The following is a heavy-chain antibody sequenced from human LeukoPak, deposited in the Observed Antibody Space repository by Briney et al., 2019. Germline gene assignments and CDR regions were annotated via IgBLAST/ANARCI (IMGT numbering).Heavy chain of an antibody. V-gene: IGHV3-30*02. CDR1: GFTFSSYG. CDR2: IRFDGSYN. Sequence: PGGSLRLSCAASGFTFSSYGVHWVRQAPGKGLEWVAFIRFDGSYNSYSDSVKGRFTISRDNSKNTLYLQMNSLRAEDTAVYYCAKQVDAFDVWGQGTMVTVSS. J-gene: IGHJ3*01. CDR3: AKQVDAFDV.